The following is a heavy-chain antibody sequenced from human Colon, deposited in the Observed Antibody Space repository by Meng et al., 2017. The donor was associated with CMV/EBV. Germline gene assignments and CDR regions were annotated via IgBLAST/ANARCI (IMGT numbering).Heavy chain of an antibody. D-gene: IGHD6-19*01. CDR1: GGTGNSGSYY. Sequence: SGGTGNSGSYYRPATRQPPGKGLEWIGYISYSGNTNYNPSLKSRLTIEVDTSRNQFSLKLTSVSAADTARYYCARETSGWSTGIDYWGQGTLVTVSS. V-gene: IGHV4-61*01. J-gene: IGHJ4*02. CDR3: ARETSGWSTGIDY. CDR2: ISYSGNT.